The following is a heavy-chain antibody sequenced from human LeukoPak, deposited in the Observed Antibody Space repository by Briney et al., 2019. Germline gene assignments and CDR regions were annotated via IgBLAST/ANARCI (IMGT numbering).Heavy chain of an antibody. J-gene: IGHJ4*02. Sequence: GESLKISCKGSGYSFTSYWIGWVRQMPGKGLEWMGIIYPGDSDTRYSPSFQGQVTISADKCISTAYLQWSSLKASDTAMYYCALSYYYDSSGYEYYFDYWGQGTLVTVSS. D-gene: IGHD3-22*01. V-gene: IGHV5-51*01. CDR3: ALSYYYDSSGYEYYFDY. CDR1: GYSFTSYW. CDR2: IYPGDSDT.